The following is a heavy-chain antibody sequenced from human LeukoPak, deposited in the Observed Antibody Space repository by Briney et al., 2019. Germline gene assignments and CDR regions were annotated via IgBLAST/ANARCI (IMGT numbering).Heavy chain of an antibody. V-gene: IGHV3-23*01. Sequence: GGSLRLSCAASGFTFSSYAMSWVRQAPGKGLEWVSAISGSGGSAYYADSVKGRFTISRDNSKNTLYLQMNSLRAEDTAVYYCAKVRYQLLTMGFDYWGQGTLVTVSS. J-gene: IGHJ4*02. D-gene: IGHD2-2*01. CDR1: GFTFSSYA. CDR3: AKVRYQLLTMGFDY. CDR2: ISGSGGSA.